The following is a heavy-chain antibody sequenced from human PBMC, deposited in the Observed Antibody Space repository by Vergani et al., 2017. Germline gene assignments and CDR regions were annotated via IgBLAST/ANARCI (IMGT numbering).Heavy chain of an antibody. Sequence: EVQLVESGGGLIQPGGSLRLSCAASGFIVSKNYMNWVRQAPGKGLEWVSSISSSSSYIYYADSVKGRFTISRDNAKNSLYLQMNSLRAEDTAVYYCAREIHTGDDSSGYLVYWGQGTLVTVSS. CDR1: GFIVSKNY. J-gene: IGHJ4*02. CDR2: ISSSSSYI. CDR3: AREIHTGDDSSGYLVY. V-gene: IGHV3-21*01. D-gene: IGHD3-22*01.